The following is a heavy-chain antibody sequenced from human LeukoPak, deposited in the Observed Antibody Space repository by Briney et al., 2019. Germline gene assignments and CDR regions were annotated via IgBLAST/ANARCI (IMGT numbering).Heavy chain of an antibody. D-gene: IGHD6-13*01. V-gene: IGHV6-1*01. CDR3: ARDDSGAAAGLNWFDP. J-gene: IGHJ5*02. CDR2: AYYRSKWYN. CDR1: GDSVSSNSAA. Sequence: ASQTLSLTCAISGDSVSSNSAAWNWIRQSPSRGLEWLGRAYYRSKWYNDYAVSVKSRITINPDTSKNQFSLQLNSVTPEGTAVYYCARDDSGAAAGLNWFDPWGQGTLVTVSS.